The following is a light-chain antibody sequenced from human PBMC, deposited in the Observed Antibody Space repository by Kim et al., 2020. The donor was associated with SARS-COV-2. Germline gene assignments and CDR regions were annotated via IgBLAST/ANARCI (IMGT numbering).Light chain of an antibody. Sequence: SASPGQTASITCSGDKLGDKYACWYQKKPGQSPVLVIYQDSKRPSGIPERFSGSNSGNTATLTISGTQAMDEADYYCQAWDSSNVVFGGGTQLTVL. J-gene: IGLJ2*01. CDR2: QDS. V-gene: IGLV3-1*01. CDR1: KLGDKY. CDR3: QAWDSSNVV.